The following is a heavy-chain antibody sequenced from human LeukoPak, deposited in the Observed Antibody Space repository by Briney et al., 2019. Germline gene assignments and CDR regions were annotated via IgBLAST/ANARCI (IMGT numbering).Heavy chain of an antibody. CDR2: ISGSGATT. J-gene: IGHJ4*02. V-gene: IGHV3-23*01. Sequence: PGGSLRLSCAASGFTFSSYAMSWVRQAPGKGLEGVSAISGSGATTYYADSVKGRFTISRDKSNNTLYLQMNSLRAEDTAVYYCAKDYAYYYGSGIGGFDYWGQGTLVTVSS. D-gene: IGHD3-10*01. CDR1: GFTFSSYA. CDR3: AKDYAYYYGSGIGGFDY.